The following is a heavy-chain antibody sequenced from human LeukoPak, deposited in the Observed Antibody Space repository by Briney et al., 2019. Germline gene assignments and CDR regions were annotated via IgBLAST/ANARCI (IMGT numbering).Heavy chain of an antibody. J-gene: IGHJ4*02. CDR2: LYPGNSET. CDR1: GSTFSGYW. V-gene: IGHV5-51*01. D-gene: IGHD3-9*01. Sequence: GESLEISCQAPGSTFSGYWSGGVRRLPGKGLEWMAILYPGNSETRYSPSFQGQVTVSADESISTAYLQWSSLKASDTAMYYCVGSTGFPYYFDYWGQGTLVTVSS. CDR3: VGSTGFPYYFDY.